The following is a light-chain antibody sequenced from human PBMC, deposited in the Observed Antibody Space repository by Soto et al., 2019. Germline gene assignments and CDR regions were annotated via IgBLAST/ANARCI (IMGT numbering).Light chain of an antibody. CDR1: QSISNW. CDR3: QQSYSTPPT. J-gene: IGKJ4*01. Sequence: DIQMTQSPSTLSASVGDRVTITCRASQSISNWLAWYQQKPGKAPTLLIYDVSRLESGVPSRFSGSGSGTEFTLTINSLQPDDFATYYCQQSYSTPPTFGGGTKVEIK. CDR2: DVS. V-gene: IGKV1-5*01.